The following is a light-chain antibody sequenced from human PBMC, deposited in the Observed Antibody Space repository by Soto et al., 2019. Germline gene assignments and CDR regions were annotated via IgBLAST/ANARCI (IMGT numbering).Light chain of an antibody. J-gene: IGLJ1*01. CDR2: ANT. CDR1: SSNIGAGYD. CDR3: QSYDSSLRGSV. V-gene: IGLV1-40*01. Sequence: QSVLTQPPSVSGAPGQRLTISCTGSSSNIGAGYDVHWYQQLPGTAPKLLIYANTARPPGVPARFSGSKSGTSASLAINGLQTEDAADYYCQSYDSSLRGSVFGTGTKVTVL.